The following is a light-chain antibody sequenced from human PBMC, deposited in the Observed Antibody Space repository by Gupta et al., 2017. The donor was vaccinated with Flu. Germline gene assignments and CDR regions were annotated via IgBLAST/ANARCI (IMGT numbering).Light chain of an antibody. J-gene: IGKJ2*01. CDR3: MQGTQYPYT. Sequence: DIVMTQTPLSSTVALGQSASISCRSSESLVHSDGNTYLTWLQQRPGQPPRLLINKISNRFSGVPDRFSGSGAGTDFTLEISRVEVEDVAIYYCMQGTQYPYTFGQGTKLEI. CDR1: ESLVHSDGNTY. CDR2: KIS. V-gene: IGKV2-24*01.